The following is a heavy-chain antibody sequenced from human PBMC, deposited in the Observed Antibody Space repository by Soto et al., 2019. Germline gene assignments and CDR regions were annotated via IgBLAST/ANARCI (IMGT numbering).Heavy chain of an antibody. Sequence: QVQLVQSGDEVKKPGASVKVSCKASGYIFVNYGIAWVRQAPGQGLEWMGWISPYTGSTPSATNVQGRLTMTTDTTTRTAYMDLGILTSDDTAVYYCVMVDNYVTPSPQDVWGQGTTVTVSS. J-gene: IGHJ6*02. CDR3: VMVDNYVTPSPQDV. D-gene: IGHD3-16*01. V-gene: IGHV1-18*01. CDR1: GYIFVNYG. CDR2: ISPYTGST.